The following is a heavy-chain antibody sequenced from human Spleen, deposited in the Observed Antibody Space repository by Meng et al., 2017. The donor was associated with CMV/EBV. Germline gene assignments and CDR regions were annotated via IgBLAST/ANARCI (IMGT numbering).Heavy chain of an antibody. CDR3: ARALRHNWFDP. J-gene: IGHJ5*02. V-gene: IGHV4-30-4*08. CDR1: CSSNCIGDYH. CDR2: IYYSGST. Sequence: QVQPGAAGPGLVTPSETLCHPCTVSCSSNCIGDYHGSCVRRPQGMGLEWIRYIYYSGSTYYNPSLKSRVTISVDTSKNQFSLKLSSVTAADTAVYYCARALRHNWFDPWGQGTLVTVSS.